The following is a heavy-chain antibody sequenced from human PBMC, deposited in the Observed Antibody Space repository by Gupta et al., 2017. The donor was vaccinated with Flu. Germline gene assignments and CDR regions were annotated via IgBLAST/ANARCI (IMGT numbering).Heavy chain of an antibody. CDR1: GALFNSYP. Sequence: QVPLVQSGAEVKKPGSSVKVSCKTSGALFNSYPINWVRQAPGQGLEWMGGIIPGVRPPDYAQKFQGRVTMTADESTSTAYMELTGLTAEDTAGYYCSRAGWGYCSDDCYSPPLDHWGQGTLIAVS. V-gene: IGHV1-69*01. J-gene: IGHJ4*02. CDR3: SRAGWGYCSDDCYSPPLDH. D-gene: IGHD2-21*02. CDR2: IIPGVRPP.